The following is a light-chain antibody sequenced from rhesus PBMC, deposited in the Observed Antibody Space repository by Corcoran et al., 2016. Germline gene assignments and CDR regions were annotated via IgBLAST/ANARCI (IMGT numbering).Light chain of an antibody. Sequence: EIIMTQSPGTLALSPGERATLSCRASQTVGTYLAWYEQKPGQAPRLLVYGAPKGVPDTPDRFSGSGSGKACARPISSPEPEEVGVYYCLQSANWHSFGPGTKVEMK. CDR2: GAP. CDR3: LQSANWHS. V-gene: IGKV3-24*04. J-gene: IGKJ2*01. CDR1: QTVGTY.